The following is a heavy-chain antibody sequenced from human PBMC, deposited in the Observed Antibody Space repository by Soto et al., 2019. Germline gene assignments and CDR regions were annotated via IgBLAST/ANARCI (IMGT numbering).Heavy chain of an antibody. V-gene: IGHV1-3*01. Sequence: ASVKVSCKASGYTFTSYAMHWVRQAPGQRLEWMGWINADNGNTKYSQKFQGRVTITRDTSASTAYMELRSLRSDDTAVYYCERDAKEPWGQGTLVTVSS. J-gene: IGHJ5*02. CDR1: GYTFTSYA. CDR2: INADNGNT. CDR3: ERDAKEP.